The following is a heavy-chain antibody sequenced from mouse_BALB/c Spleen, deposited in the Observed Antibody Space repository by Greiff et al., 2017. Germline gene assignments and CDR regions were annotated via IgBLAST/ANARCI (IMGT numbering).Heavy chain of an antibody. Sequence: DVQLQESGPELVKPGASVKIPCKASGYTFTDYNMDWVKQSHGKSLEWIGDINPNNGGTIYNQKFKGKATLTVDKSSSTAYMELRSLTSEDTAVYYCARADDGYPHWYFDVWGAGTTVTVSS. CDR3: ARADDGYPHWYFDV. CDR2: INPNNGGT. V-gene: IGHV1-18*01. CDR1: GYTFTDYN. D-gene: IGHD2-3*01. J-gene: IGHJ1*01.